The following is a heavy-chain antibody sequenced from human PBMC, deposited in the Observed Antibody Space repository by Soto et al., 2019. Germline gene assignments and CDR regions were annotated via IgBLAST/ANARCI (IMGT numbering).Heavy chain of an antibody. J-gene: IGHJ6*02. V-gene: IGHV3-33*01. D-gene: IGHD3-3*01. CDR1: GFTFSSYG. Sequence: QVQLVESGGGVVQPGRSLRLSCAASGFTFSSYGMHWVRQAPGKGLEWVAVIWYDGSNKYYADSVKGRFTISRDNSKNTLYLQMNSLRAEDTAVYYCARGRVWSGYYSGYYYGMDVWGQGPTVTVSS. CDR2: IWYDGSNK. CDR3: ARGRVWSGYYSGYYYGMDV.